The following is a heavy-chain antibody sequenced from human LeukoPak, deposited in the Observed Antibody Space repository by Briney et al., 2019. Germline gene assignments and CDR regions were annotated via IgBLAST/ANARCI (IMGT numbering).Heavy chain of an antibody. CDR3: ATADEGIAAAGGDAGEDY. V-gene: IGHV3-7*04. Sequence: GGSLRLSCAASGFTFSSYWVSWVRQAPGKGLEWVANIKQDGSEKYYVDSVKGRFTISRDKAENSLYMQMNRLRDEDTAEYYCATADEGIAAAGGDAGEDYWGHASPLSVSS. J-gene: IGHJ4*01. CDR2: IKQDGSEK. D-gene: IGHD6-13*01. CDR1: GFTFSSYW.